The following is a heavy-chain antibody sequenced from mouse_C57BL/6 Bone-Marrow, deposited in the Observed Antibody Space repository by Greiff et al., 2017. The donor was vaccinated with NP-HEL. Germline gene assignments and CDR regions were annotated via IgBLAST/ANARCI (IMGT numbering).Heavy chain of an antibody. CDR2: IDPANANT. CDR3: ASPYSNYVRDY. J-gene: IGHJ2*01. D-gene: IGHD2-5*01. Sequence: VQLQQSVAEFVRPGASVKLSCTASGFKIKNTYVHWVKQRPEQGLEWIGMIDPANANTKYGPKFQGKATIAADASSNTAYLQLSSLTSDDTAIYYGASPYSNYVRDYWGQGTTLTVSS. V-gene: IGHV14-3*01. CDR1: GFKIKNTY.